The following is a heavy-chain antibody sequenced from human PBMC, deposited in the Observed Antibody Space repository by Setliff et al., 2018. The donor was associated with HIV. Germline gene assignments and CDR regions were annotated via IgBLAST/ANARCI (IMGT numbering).Heavy chain of an antibody. CDR2: GYYSGST. D-gene: IGHD2-2*01. CDR1: GVSISAYY. V-gene: IGHV4-59*08. Sequence: PSETLSLTCTVSGVSISAYYWNWIRQSPGKGLEWIGFGYYSGSTIYNPSLKSRLTISLDTSKNEFSLRLTSVTAADTAVYYCASEARTRSTYYYSMDVRGKGTTVTVSS. CDR3: ASEARTRSTYYYSMDV. J-gene: IGHJ6*03.